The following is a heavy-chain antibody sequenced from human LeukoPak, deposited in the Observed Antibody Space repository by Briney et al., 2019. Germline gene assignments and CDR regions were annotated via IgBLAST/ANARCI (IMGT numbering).Heavy chain of an antibody. D-gene: IGHD3-10*01. CDR1: GFTFSSYG. CDR3: AKDRGDYYGSGSYFGEYNWFDP. V-gene: IGHV3-23*01. CDR2: ISGSGGST. Sequence: GGSLRLSCAASGFTFSSYGMSWVRQAPGKGLEWVSAISGSGGSTYYADSVKGRFTISRDNSKNTLYLQMNSLRAEDTAVYYCAKDRGDYYGSGSYFGEYNWFDPWGQGTLVTVSS. J-gene: IGHJ5*02.